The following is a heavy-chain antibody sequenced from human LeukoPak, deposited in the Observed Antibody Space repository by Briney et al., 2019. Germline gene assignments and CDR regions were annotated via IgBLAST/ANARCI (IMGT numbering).Heavy chain of an antibody. D-gene: IGHD3-3*01. Sequence: PSETLSLTCAVYGGSFSGYYWSWIRQPPGKGLEWIGEISHSGSTNYNPSLKSRVTISVDTSKNQFSLKLSSVTAADTAVYYCARYASPYDFWSGYSYGMDVWGQGTTVTVSS. CDR3: ARYASPYDFWSGYSYGMDV. J-gene: IGHJ6*02. CDR1: GGSFSGYY. CDR2: ISHSGST. V-gene: IGHV4-34*01.